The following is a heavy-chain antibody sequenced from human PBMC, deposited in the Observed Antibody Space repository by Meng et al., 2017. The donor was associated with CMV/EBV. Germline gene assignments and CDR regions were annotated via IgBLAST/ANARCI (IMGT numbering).Heavy chain of an antibody. J-gene: IGHJ4*02. V-gene: IGHV3-30*04. Sequence: GESLKISCAASGFTFSSYAMHWVRQAPGKGLEWVAVISYDGSNKYYADSVKGRFTISGDNSKNTLYLQMNSLRAEDTAVYYCARAYNSAIFGVVGYFDYWGQGTLVTVSS. CDR1: GFTFSSYA. CDR3: ARAYNSAIFGVVGYFDY. CDR2: ISYDGSNK. D-gene: IGHD3-3*01.